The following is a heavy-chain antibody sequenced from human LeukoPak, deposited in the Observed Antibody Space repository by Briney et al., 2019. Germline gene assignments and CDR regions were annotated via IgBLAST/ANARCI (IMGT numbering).Heavy chain of an antibody. D-gene: IGHD5-24*01. CDR1: GFTFSSYW. CDR2: IKQDETEK. Sequence: GGSLRLSCTASGFTFSSYWMTWVRQAPWKGLEWVANIKQDETEKYYVDSVKGRFTISRDNAKNSLFLQMDSLRAEDTAVYYCARQSYDGYHYPDYWGQGSLVTVSS. V-gene: IGHV3-7*01. J-gene: IGHJ4*02. CDR3: ARQSYDGYHYPDY.